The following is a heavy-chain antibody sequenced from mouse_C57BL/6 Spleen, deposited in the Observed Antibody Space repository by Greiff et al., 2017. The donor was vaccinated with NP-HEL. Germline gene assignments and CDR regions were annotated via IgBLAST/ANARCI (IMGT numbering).Heavy chain of an antibody. CDR3: ARSPYGNYVDY. CDR2: IYPSDSET. D-gene: IGHD2-1*01. V-gene: IGHV1-61*01. Sequence: QVQLQQPGAELVRPGSSVKLSCKASGYTFTSYWMDWVKQRPGQGLEWIGNIYPSDSETHYNQKFKDKATLTVDKSSSTAYMQLSSLTSEDSAVYYCARSPYGNYVDYWGQGTTLTVSS. CDR1: GYTFTSYW. J-gene: IGHJ2*01.